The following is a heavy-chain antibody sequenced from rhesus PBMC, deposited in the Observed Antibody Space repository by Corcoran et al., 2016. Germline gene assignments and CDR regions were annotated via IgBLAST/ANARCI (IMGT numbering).Heavy chain of an antibody. CDR1: GASISSYW. J-gene: IGHJ6*01. CDR3: ARNGGGYSYRDYYGLDS. D-gene: IGHD5-12*01. V-gene: IGHV4-80*01. Sequence: QVQLQESGPGLVKPSETLSLTCAVSGASISSYWWSWIRQPPGKGLEWIGEIKGKRGSTKYNPSLKSRVTSAKDAAKNQVSLKLSSVTAADTAVYYWARNGGGYSYRDYYGLDSWGQGVVVTVSS. CDR2: IKGKRGST.